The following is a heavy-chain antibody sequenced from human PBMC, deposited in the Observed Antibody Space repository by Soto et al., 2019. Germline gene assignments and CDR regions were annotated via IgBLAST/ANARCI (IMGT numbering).Heavy chain of an antibody. J-gene: IGHJ5*02. CDR1: GGSITSSSYY. V-gene: IGHV4-39*01. Sequence: SETLSLTCTVSGGSITSSSYYWGWIRQPPVKGLYWIGSIYFSGSTYYNPSLKSRVTISVDTSKNQFSLKLSSVTAADTAVYYCATQEVGGSYVYTFDPWGQGTLVTVS. CDR2: IYFSGST. CDR3: ATQEVGGSYVYTFDP. D-gene: IGHD1-26*01.